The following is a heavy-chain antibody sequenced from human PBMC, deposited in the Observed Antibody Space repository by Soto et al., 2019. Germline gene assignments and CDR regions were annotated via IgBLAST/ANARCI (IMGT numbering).Heavy chain of an antibody. Sequence: QVQLVQSGAEAKKPGSSVKVSCKASGGTFSSYAISWVRQAPGQGLEWMGGIIPIFGTANYAQKFQGRVTITADESTSTAYMELSSLRSEDTAVYYCARGRDEEGMITFGGVIVWGQGTLVTVSS. CDR3: ARGRDEEGMITFGGVIV. V-gene: IGHV1-69*01. CDR1: GGTFSSYA. J-gene: IGHJ4*02. D-gene: IGHD3-16*02. CDR2: IIPIFGTA.